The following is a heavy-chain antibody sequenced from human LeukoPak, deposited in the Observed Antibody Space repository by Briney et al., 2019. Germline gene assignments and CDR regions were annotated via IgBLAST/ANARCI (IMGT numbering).Heavy chain of an antibody. CDR3: ARHRLTAYFDY. V-gene: IGHV4-39*01. D-gene: IGHD2-8*01. CDR2: IYYSGST. CDR1: GGSITISNSY. J-gene: IGHJ4*01. Sequence: SEILSLTCTVSGGSITISNSYWAWIRQPPGKGLEWIGSIYYSGSTYYNASLKSRVTISVDTSMEQVFLRLSSVTATDTGIYYCARHRLTAYFDYWGHGTPVIVSS.